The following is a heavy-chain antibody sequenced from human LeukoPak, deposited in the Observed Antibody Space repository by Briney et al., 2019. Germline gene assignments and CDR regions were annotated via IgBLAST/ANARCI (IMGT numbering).Heavy chain of an antibody. Sequence: GGSLRLSCAASGFSFNSDWMDWVRQAPGKGLEWVANIKHDESEKNYLDSVKGRFTISRDNSKNTMYLQMNSLRAEDTALYYCARDRSGSYPNWFDPWGQGTLVTVSS. V-gene: IGHV3-7*03. J-gene: IGHJ5*02. CDR3: ARDRSGSYPNWFDP. CDR1: GFSFNSDW. D-gene: IGHD3-10*01. CDR2: IKHDESEK.